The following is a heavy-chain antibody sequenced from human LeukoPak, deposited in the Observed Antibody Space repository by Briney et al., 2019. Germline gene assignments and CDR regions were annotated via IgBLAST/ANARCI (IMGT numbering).Heavy chain of an antibody. D-gene: IGHD1-1*01. CDR1: GFSFSSYW. CDR2: IKQDGSEK. Sequence: GGSLRLSCAASGFSFSSYWMSWVRQAPGKGLEWVGTIKQDGSEKYYVDSVKGRFTISRDNAKNSLYLQINSLRAEDTAVYYCARDQGTGTYAFDIWGQGTMVTVSS. V-gene: IGHV3-7*01. J-gene: IGHJ3*02. CDR3: ARDQGTGTYAFDI.